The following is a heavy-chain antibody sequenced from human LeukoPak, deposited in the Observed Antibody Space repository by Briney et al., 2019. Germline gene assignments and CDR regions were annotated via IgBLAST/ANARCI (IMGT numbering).Heavy chain of an antibody. D-gene: IGHD2-2*01. CDR1: GGSISGSSYY. V-gene: IGHV4-39*01. Sequence: SETLSLTCTVSGGSISGSSYYWGWIHQPPGKGLEWIGSIYYSGSTYYKPSLKSRVTISVDTSKNQFSLKLSSVTAADTAVYYCARPPGFSTSFWDWGQGTLVTVSS. CDR2: IYYSGST. CDR3: ARPPGFSTSFWD. J-gene: IGHJ4*02.